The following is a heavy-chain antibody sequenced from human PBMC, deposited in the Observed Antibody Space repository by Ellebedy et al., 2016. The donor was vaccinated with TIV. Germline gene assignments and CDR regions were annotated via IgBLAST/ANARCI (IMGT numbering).Heavy chain of an antibody. CDR1: GYTFTTYA. J-gene: IGHJ4*02. CDR3: GRGGRGQYCTHVVCLQGLDD. CDR2: INAGNCNT. V-gene: IGHV1-3*01. Sequence: AASVKVSCKASGYTFTTYAMHWVRQAPGQGLEWMGWINAGNCNTKYSQRFQDSVAITTDTSANTAYMDLNSLRSEGTAVYYCGRGGRGQYCTHVVCLQGLDDWGQGTLVTVSS. D-gene: IGHD2-8*01.